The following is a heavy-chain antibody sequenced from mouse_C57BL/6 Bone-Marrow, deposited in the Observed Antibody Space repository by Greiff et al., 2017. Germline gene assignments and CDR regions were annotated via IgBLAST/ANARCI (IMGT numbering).Heavy chain of an antibody. Sequence: QVQLQQSGAELVRPGASVTLSCKASGYTFTDYAMHWVKQTPVHGLEWIGAIDPETGGTAYNQKFKGKAILTADKSSSTAYMELRSLTSEDSAVYYCTRCVDDGYYPWLAYCVQGTLVTVSA. V-gene: IGHV1-15*01. CDR3: TRCVDDGYYPWLAY. D-gene: IGHD2-3*01. CDR2: IDPETGGT. CDR1: GYTFTDYA. J-gene: IGHJ3*01.